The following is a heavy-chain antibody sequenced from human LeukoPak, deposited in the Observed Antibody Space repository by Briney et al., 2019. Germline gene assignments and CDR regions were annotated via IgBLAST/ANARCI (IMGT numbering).Heavy chain of an antibody. CDR1: GGTFSSYA. CDR2: INPNSGGT. D-gene: IGHD6-13*01. V-gene: IGHV1-2*02. Sequence: ASVKVSCKASGGTFSSYAISWVRQAPGQGLEWMGWINPNSGGTNYAQKFQGRVTMTRDTSISTAYMELSRLRSDDTAVYYCARDWAAAADDYWGQGTLVTVSS. CDR3: ARDWAAAADDY. J-gene: IGHJ4*02.